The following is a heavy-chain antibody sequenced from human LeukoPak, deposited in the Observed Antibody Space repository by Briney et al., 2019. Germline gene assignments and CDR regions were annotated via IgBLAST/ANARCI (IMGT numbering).Heavy chain of an antibody. Sequence: ASVKVSCKASGYTLTSYYMHWVRQAPGQGLEWMGIINPSGGSTSYAQKFQGRVTMTRDTSTSTVYMELSSLRSEDTAVYYCAKPLGTSLGPHAFDIWGQGTMVTVSS. J-gene: IGHJ3*02. D-gene: IGHD3-16*01. CDR3: AKPLGTSLGPHAFDI. CDR2: INPSGGST. V-gene: IGHV1-46*01. CDR1: GYTLTSYY.